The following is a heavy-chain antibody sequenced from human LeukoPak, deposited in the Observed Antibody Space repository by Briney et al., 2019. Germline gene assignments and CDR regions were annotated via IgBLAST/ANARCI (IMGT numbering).Heavy chain of an antibody. D-gene: IGHD1-26*01. V-gene: IGHV3-30*02. CDR2: IRYDGSNK. CDR1: GFTFSSYG. CDR3: AKDIVVGATSDY. Sequence: PGGSLRLSCAASGFTFSSYGMHWVRQAPGKGLVWVAFIRYDGSNKYYADCVKGRFTISRDDSKNTLYLQMNSLRAEDTAVYYCAKDIVVGATSDYWGQGTLVTVSS. J-gene: IGHJ4*02.